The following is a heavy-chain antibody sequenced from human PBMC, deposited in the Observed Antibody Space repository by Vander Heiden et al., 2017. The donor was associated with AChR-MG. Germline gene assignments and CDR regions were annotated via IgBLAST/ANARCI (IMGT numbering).Heavy chain of an antibody. CDR1: GGTFSSYA. D-gene: IGHD3-22*01. V-gene: IGHV1-69*01. Sequence: QVQLVQSGAAVKKPGSSVTVPCKASGGTFSSYAISWVRQAPGQGLEWMGGIIPIFGTANYAQKFQGRVTITADESTSTAYMELSSLRSEDTAVYYCAREQRDYYDSSGYYVDWGQGTLVTVSS. CDR3: AREQRDYYDSSGYYVD. J-gene: IGHJ4*02. CDR2: IIPIFGTA.